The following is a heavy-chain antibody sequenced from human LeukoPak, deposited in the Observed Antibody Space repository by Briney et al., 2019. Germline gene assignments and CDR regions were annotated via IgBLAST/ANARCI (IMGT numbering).Heavy chain of an antibody. J-gene: IGHJ3*02. Sequence: ASVKVSCKASGYTFTSYYMHWVRQAPRQGLEWMGIINPSGGSTSYAQKFQGRVTMTRDTSTSTVYMELSSLSSEDTAVYYCARGGRERYSSGWTDAFDIWGQGTMVTVSS. D-gene: IGHD6-19*01. CDR2: INPSGGST. CDR3: ARGGRERYSSGWTDAFDI. CDR1: GYTFTSYY. V-gene: IGHV1-46*01.